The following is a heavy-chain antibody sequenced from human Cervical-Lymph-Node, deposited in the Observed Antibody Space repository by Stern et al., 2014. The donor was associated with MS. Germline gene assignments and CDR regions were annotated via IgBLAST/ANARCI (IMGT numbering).Heavy chain of an antibody. Sequence: MQLVQSGGGLVQPGGSLRLSCAASGFTFSSYWMSWVRQAPGKGLEWVANLQQDGSEKYSVDSVKGRFTISRGNPKNSLYLQMNSLRAEDTAVYYCARIDDFWSGYYYYGMDVWGQGTTVTVSS. CDR3: ARIDDFWSGYYYYGMDV. CDR1: GFTFSSYW. D-gene: IGHD3-3*01. J-gene: IGHJ6*02. CDR2: LQQDGSEK. V-gene: IGHV3-7*01.